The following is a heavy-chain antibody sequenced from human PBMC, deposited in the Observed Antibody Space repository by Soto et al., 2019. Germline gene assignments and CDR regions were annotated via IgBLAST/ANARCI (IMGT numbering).Heavy chain of an antibody. CDR1: GYNFTSYW. Sequence: PVESLKISCNGSGYNFTSYWIIWVRQMPGKGLEWMGNIDPTDSFTNYSPSFQGHVTISTDKSMSTAYLQWGTLKASDTAMYYCARRGYDFWSGLDVWGQGTTVTVSS. D-gene: IGHD3-3*01. V-gene: IGHV5-10-1*01. CDR3: ARRGYDFWSGLDV. CDR2: IDPTDSFT. J-gene: IGHJ6*02.